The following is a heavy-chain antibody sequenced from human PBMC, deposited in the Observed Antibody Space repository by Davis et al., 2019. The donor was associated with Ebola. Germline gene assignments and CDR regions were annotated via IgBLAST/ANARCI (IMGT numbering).Heavy chain of an antibody. Sequence: GESLKISCAASGFTFSSYAMHWVRQAPGKGLEWVSIIYSGDITYYADSVKGRFTTSRDNAKNSLYLQMNSLRAEDTAVYYCARNFRVGWGQGTLVTVSS. J-gene: IGHJ4*02. CDR2: IYSGDIT. CDR3: ARNFRVG. D-gene: IGHD1-26*01. V-gene: IGHV3-NL1*01. CDR1: GFTFSSYA.